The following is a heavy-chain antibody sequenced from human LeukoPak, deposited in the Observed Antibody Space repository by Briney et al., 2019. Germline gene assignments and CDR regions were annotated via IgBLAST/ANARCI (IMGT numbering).Heavy chain of an antibody. CDR1: GGTFSSYA. CDR2: IIPILGIA. Sequence: ASVKVSCKASGGTFSSYAISWVRQAPGQGLEWMGRIIPILGIANYAQKFQGRVTITADKSTSTAYMELSSPRSEDTAVYYCARIFGYSDCYFDYWGQGTLVTVSS. J-gene: IGHJ4*02. D-gene: IGHD5-12*01. CDR3: ARIFGYSDCYFDY. V-gene: IGHV1-69*04.